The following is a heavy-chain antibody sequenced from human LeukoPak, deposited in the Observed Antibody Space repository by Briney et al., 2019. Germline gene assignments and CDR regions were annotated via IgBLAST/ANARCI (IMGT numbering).Heavy chain of an antibody. J-gene: IGHJ4*02. CDR2: INHSGST. Sequence: SETLSLTCAVYGVSFSGYYWSWIRQPPGKGLEWIGEINHSGSTNYNPSLKSRVTISVDTSKNQFSLKLSSVTAADTAVYYCARGSKYSSGWYGESYYFDYWGQGTLVTVSS. D-gene: IGHD6-19*01. CDR3: ARGSKYSSGWYGESYYFDY. V-gene: IGHV4-34*01. CDR1: GVSFSGYY.